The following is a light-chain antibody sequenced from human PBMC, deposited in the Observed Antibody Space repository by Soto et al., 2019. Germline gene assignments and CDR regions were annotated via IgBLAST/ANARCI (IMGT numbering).Light chain of an antibody. V-gene: IGKV3-11*01. Sequence: EIVLTHSPATLSLSPCERATLSCRASQSVTNSLAWYQQKPGQAPRLLVYDASNRATGIPTRFSGSGSGTDFTLTISSLEPEDFAVYYCQQHISCPLTFGGGTKVDI. CDR2: DAS. CDR1: QSVTNS. J-gene: IGKJ4*01. CDR3: QQHISCPLT.